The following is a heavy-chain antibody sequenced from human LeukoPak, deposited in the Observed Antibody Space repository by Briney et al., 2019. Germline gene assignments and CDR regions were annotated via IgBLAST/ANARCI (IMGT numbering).Heavy chain of an antibody. CDR2: INPNSGGT. Sequence: ASVKVSCKASGYTFTGYYMHWVRQAPGQGLEWMGWINPNSGGTNYAQKFQGRVTMTRDTSISTAYMELSRLRSDDTAVYYCATKGEMVDTAMPDDAFDIWGQGTMVTVSS. V-gene: IGHV1-2*02. J-gene: IGHJ3*02. D-gene: IGHD5-18*01. CDR3: ATKGEMVDTAMPDDAFDI. CDR1: GYTFTGYY.